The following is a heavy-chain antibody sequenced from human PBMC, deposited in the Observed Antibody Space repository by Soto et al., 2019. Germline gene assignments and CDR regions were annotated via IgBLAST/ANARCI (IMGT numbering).Heavy chain of an antibody. J-gene: IGHJ4*02. CDR1: GFTFSSYA. CDR2: ISGSGGST. CDR3: ARGGDYELYYFDY. Sequence: PGGSLRLSCAASGFTFSSYAMSWVRQAPGKGLEWVSAISGSGGSTYYADSVKGRFTISRDNSKNTLYLQMNSLRAEDTAVYYCARGGDYELYYFDYWGQGTLVTVSS. V-gene: IGHV3-23*01. D-gene: IGHD4-17*01.